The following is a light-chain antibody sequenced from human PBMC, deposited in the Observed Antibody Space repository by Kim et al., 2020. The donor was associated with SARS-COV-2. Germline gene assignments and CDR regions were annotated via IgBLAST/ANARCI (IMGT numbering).Light chain of an antibody. CDR1: NIGSRS. Sequence: SYELTQPASMSVAPGKTARITCGGVNIGSRSVHWYQKKPGQAPVLVIYQDTDRPSGIPERFAGSKSANSATLTISRVEAGDEADYYCQVWDSFSDHVVFGGGPQLTVL. CDR3: QVWDSFSDHVV. J-gene: IGLJ2*01. CDR2: QDT. V-gene: IGLV3-21*04.